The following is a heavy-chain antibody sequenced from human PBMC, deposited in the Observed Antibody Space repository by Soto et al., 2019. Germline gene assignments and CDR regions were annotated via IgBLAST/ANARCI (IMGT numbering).Heavy chain of an antibody. CDR2: IFHSGIT. V-gene: IGHV4-59*01. CDR1: GGSFNNDY. J-gene: IGHJ5*01. Sequence: SETLSLTCTISGGSFNNDYWTWIRQSPGKGLEWTGYIFHSGITDYNPSVKSRVTISIDKSKNLFSLKLTSVTAADTAVYYCARDRYFYDSAGYYRILDSWGQGILVTVSS. CDR3: ARDRYFYDSAGYYRILDS. D-gene: IGHD3-22*01.